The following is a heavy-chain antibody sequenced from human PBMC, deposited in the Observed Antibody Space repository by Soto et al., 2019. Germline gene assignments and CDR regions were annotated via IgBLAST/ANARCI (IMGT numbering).Heavy chain of an antibody. D-gene: IGHD3-10*01. J-gene: IGHJ4*02. CDR3: ARGSTDSYPGSRIFDF. CDR1: GFTSSNYA. V-gene: IGHV3-23*01. Sequence: VGSLRLSCAASGFTSSNYAMSWVRQAPGEGLEWVSTITDTGGDTKYADSVRGRFTMSRDNSKKTLYLQMNSLRVEDSALYYCARGSTDSYPGSRIFDFWGRGTLVTVSS. CDR2: ITDTGGDT.